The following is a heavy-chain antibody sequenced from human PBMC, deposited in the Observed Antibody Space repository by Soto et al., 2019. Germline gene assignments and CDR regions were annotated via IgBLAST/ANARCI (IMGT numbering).Heavy chain of an antibody. CDR3: ARKHSLAYIRWGLDP. D-gene: IGHD1-26*01. CDR1: GYPFSDNQ. Sequence: ASVKVSCKASGYPFSDNQIHWLRRAPGQGLEWMGRINPKSDDANYAQKFQGRVTMTRGTSIDTAYLELTGLTSDDTATYYCARKHSLAYIRWGLDPWGQGTLVTVSS. V-gene: IGHV1-2*02. J-gene: IGHJ5*02. CDR2: INPKSDDA.